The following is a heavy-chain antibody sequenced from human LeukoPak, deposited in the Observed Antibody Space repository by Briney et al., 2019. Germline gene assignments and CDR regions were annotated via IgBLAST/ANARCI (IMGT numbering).Heavy chain of an antibody. CDR2: ISSSSTTI. CDR3: ARVKVMSSGWSPFDY. V-gene: IGHV3-48*01. J-gene: IGHJ4*02. D-gene: IGHD6-19*01. CDR1: GFTFSTYN. Sequence: GGSLRLSCAASGFTFSTYNMNWVRQAPGQGLEWVSYISSSSTTIYYADSVKGRFTISRDSAKNSLYLQMNSLRAEDTAVYYCARVKVMSSGWSPFDYWGQGTLVTVSS.